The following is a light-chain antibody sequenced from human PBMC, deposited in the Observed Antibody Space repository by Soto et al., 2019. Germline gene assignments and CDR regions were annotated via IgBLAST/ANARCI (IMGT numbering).Light chain of an antibody. CDR3: QQYNSYSPT. V-gene: IGKV1-5*01. CDR1: RSINRW. CDR2: DAS. Sequence: DIQMTQSPSTLSASVGDRVTITCRASRSINRWLAWYQQKPGKAPKLIISDASNLENGVPSRFSGSGSGTEFTLTISSLQPGDSATYYCQQYNSYSPTFGQGTKVDIK. J-gene: IGKJ1*01.